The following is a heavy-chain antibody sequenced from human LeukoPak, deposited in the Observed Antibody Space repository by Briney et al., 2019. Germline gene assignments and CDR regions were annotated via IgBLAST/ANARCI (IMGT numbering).Heavy chain of an antibody. CDR2: IYHSGST. CDR1: GGSISSSNW. D-gene: IGHD2-15*01. J-gene: IGHJ6*02. CDR3: VRDEGGSWTTILRGPSRMDV. V-gene: IGHV4-4*02. Sequence: PSGTLSLTCAVSGGSISSSNWWSWVRQPPGKGLEWIGEIYHSGSTNYNPSLKSRVTISVDKSKNQFSLKLSSVTAADTAVYYCVRDEGGSWTTILRGPSRMDVWGQGTTVTVSS.